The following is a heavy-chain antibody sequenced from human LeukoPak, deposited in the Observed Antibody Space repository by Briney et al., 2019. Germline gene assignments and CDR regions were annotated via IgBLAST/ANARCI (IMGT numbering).Heavy chain of an antibody. J-gene: IGHJ4*02. CDR2: ISPDGSSR. Sequence: GGSLRLSCAVSELTITNYWMAWVRQAPGKGLEWVANISPDGSSRNYMDSVKGRFTISRDNAKNSLHLQLNSLRGEDSAVYYCARDSLGDLDSWGQGTLVTVSS. V-gene: IGHV3-7*01. CDR3: ARDSLGDLDS. CDR1: ELTITNYW.